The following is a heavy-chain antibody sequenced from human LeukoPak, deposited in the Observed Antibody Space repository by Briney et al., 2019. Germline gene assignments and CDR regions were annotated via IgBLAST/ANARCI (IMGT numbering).Heavy chain of an antibody. CDR1: GYTLTELS. D-gene: IGHD6-13*01. Sequence: GASVKVCCKVSGYTLTELSMHWVRRAPGKGLEWMGGFDPEDGETIYAQKFQGRVTMTEDTSTDTAHMELSSLRSEDTAVYYCATGQQQPLDYWGQGTLVTVSS. CDR3: ATGQQQPLDY. CDR2: FDPEDGET. J-gene: IGHJ4*02. V-gene: IGHV1-24*01.